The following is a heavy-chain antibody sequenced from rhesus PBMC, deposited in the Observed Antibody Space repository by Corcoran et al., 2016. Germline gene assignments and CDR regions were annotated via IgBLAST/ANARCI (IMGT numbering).Heavy chain of an antibody. Sequence: QVQLQESGPGLVKPSETLSLTCAVSGYSLSSGSGWGWLRQPPGRGLEWIGQIYGGSGSTYYNPSLKSRVTVSKDTSKNQFSLKLSSVTAADTAVYYCARGRYSSGWYYFDYWGQGVLVTVSS. V-gene: IGHV4-127*01. CDR1: GYSLSSGSG. CDR2: IYGGSGST. J-gene: IGHJ4*01. CDR3: ARGRYSSGWYYFDY. D-gene: IGHD6-31*01.